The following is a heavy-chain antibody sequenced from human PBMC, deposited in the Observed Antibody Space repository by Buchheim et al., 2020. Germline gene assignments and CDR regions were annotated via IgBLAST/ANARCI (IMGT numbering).Heavy chain of an antibody. CDR1: GGTFSSYA. V-gene: IGHV1-69*04. CDR2: IIPILGIA. Sequence: QVQLVQSGAEVKKPGSSVKVSCKASGGTFSSYAISWVRQAPGQGLEWMGRIIPILGIANYAQQFQGRVTITADKSPSTAYLELSSLRSEDTAVYYCARDRDSYYDFWSGYYAGDVWGQGTT. D-gene: IGHD3-3*01. J-gene: IGHJ6*02. CDR3: ARDRDSYYDFWSGYYAGDV.